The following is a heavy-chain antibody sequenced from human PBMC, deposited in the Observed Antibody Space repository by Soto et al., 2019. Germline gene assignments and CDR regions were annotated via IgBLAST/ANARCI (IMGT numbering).Heavy chain of an antibody. CDR2: IRKDGSEK. CDR1: GFSISSYW. J-gene: IGHJ4*02. Sequence: EVQLVESGGGLVQPGGSLRLSCAASGFSISSYWMNWVRQAPGKGLEWVAIIRKDGSEKYYVDSVKGRFTISRDNAKNSLYLQMNRPRDDATAVYYCAGGSGWLSNYWGRGTLVTVSS. D-gene: IGHD6-19*01. V-gene: IGHV3-7*03. CDR3: AGGSGWLSNY.